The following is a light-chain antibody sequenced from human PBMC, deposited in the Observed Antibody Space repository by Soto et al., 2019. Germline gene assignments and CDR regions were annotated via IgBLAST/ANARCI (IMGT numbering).Light chain of an antibody. CDR1: QSVSTN. J-gene: IGKJ1*01. V-gene: IGKV3-15*01. CDR2: GAS. Sequence: EIVVTQSPASLSVRRGEIATLSCGASQSVSTNFAWYLQKPGQAPRLLIYGASTRATAVPARFTASGSGTEFTLSISSLQSDDFGVYYCQQYDTWPRTFGQGTKVDI. CDR3: QQYDTWPRT.